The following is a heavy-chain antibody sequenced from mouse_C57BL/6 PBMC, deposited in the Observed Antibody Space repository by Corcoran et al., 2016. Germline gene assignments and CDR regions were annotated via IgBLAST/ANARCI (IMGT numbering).Heavy chain of an antibody. Sequence: QVQLQQSGAELVKPGASVKISCKASGYAFSSYWMNWVKQRPGKGLEWIGQIYPGDGDTNYNGKFKGKATLTADKSSSTAYMQLSSLTSEDSAVYFCARWSLGQGYFDYWGQGTTLTVSS. V-gene: IGHV1-80*01. CDR1: GYAFSSYW. D-gene: IGHD3-3*01. CDR3: ARWSLGQGYFDY. J-gene: IGHJ2*01. CDR2: IYPGDGDT.